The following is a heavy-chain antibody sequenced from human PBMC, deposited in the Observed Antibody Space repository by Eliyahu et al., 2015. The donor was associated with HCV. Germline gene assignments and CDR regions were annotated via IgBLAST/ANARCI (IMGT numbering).Heavy chain of an antibody. CDR2: IHYSGST. D-gene: IGHD6-19*01. Sequence: QVQLQESGPGLVKSSETLSLTCTVSGGSITXYYWSWIRQPPGKGLEWIGYIHYSGSTNYNPSLKSRVTISLDTSKNQFSLNLTSVTAADTAVYYCASGGGGIAVAGTGGWFDPWGQGTLVTVSS. CDR3: ASGGGGIAVAGTGGWFDP. J-gene: IGHJ5*02. V-gene: IGHV4-59*01. CDR1: GGSITXYY.